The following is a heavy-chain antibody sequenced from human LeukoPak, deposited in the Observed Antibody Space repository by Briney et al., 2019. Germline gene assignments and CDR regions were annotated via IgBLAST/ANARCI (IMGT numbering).Heavy chain of an antibody. CDR1: SVSFSGYY. V-gene: IGHV4-34*01. CDR2: INHTELT. Sequence: ETLSLSCAVCSVSFSGYYWSWLRPPPRKGLECIGEIKPPEKELERIPEINHTELTNHNPTLKSRVPISVVTAKNQFSLKLSAVASADTAVYYCARVGNYGRIEFWGRGTLVTVSS. J-gene: IGHJ4*02. CDR3: ARVGNYGRIEF. D-gene: IGHD3-10*01.